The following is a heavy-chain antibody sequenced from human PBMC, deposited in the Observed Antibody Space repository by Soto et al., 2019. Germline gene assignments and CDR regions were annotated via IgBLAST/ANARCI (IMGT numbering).Heavy chain of an antibody. D-gene: IGHD6-19*01. V-gene: IGHV5-51*01. CDR3: ARDRSKGGQWLVLFFDY. J-gene: IGHJ4*02. Sequence: GEALKISCKGSGYSFTSYWIGWVRQMPGKGLEWMGIIDPGDSDTRYSPSFQGQVNISADKSISTAYLQWSSLRSEDTAVYYCARDRSKGGQWLVLFFDYWGQGTLVTVSS. CDR1: GYSFTSYW. CDR2: IDPGDSDT.